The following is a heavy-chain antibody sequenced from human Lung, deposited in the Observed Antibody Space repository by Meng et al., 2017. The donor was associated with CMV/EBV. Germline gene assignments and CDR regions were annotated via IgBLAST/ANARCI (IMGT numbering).Heavy chain of an antibody. CDR1: GFIFSDYY. CDR3: ARDFSAVHNWFDA. V-gene: IGHV3-11*04. Sequence: CAAAGFIFSDYYMTWIRQAPGKGLEWVSYISSSGSIKKYADSVEGRFTISRDNAKKSLYLQMNSLRAEDTAFYYCARDFSAVHNWFDAWGQGTLVTVSS. D-gene: IGHD1-26*01. J-gene: IGHJ5*02. CDR2: ISSSGSIK.